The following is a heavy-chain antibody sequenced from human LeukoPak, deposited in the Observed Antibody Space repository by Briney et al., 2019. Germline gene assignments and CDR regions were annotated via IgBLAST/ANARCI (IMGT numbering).Heavy chain of an antibody. J-gene: IGHJ5*02. CDR1: GGSVSSGSYY. D-gene: IGHD2-2*01. Sequence: SETLSLTCTVSGGSVSSGSYYWSWIRQPPGKGLEWIGYIYYSGSTNYNPSLKSRVTISVDTSKNQFSLKLSSVTAADTAVYYCARAPYCSSTSCFIDPWGQGTLVTVSS. CDR3: ARAPYCSSTSCFIDP. CDR2: IYYSGST. V-gene: IGHV4-61*01.